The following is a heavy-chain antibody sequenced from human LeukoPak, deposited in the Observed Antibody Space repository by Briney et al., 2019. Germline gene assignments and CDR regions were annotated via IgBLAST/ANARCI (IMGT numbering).Heavy chain of an antibody. CDR3: AREFRGYDFWSGYWRSYYYMDV. Sequence: PSETLSHTCTVSGGSISSSSYYWGWIRQPPGKGLEWIGSIYYSGSTYYNPSLKSRVTISVDTSKNQFSLKLSSVTAADTAVYYCAREFRGYDFWSGYWRSYYYMDVWGKGTTVTVSS. CDR1: GGSISSSSYY. CDR2: IYYSGST. V-gene: IGHV4-39*07. J-gene: IGHJ6*03. D-gene: IGHD3-3*01.